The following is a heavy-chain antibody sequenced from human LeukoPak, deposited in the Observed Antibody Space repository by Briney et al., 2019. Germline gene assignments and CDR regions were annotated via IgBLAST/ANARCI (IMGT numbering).Heavy chain of an antibody. CDR3: ARDLADYYYYYNMDV. CDR2: IHPDGSIT. Sequence: GGSLRLSCVASGFTFSSYSMHWVRQAPGKGLVWVSHIHPDGSITTYADSVKGRFTISRDNTKNTLYPQMNSLRVEDTAVYYCARDLADYYYYYNMDVWGQGTTVTVSS. V-gene: IGHV3-74*03. CDR1: GFTFSSYS. J-gene: IGHJ6*02.